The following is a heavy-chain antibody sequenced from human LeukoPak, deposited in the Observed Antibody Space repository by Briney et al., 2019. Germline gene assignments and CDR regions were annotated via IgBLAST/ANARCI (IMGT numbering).Heavy chain of an antibody. Sequence: PGGSLRLSCAASGFSIRSNYMSWVRQAPGKGLEWVSIVYASGNTYYSDSVRGRFTISRDNSKNTLYLQMNSLRAEDTAVYYCAREDLVLHYFDYWGQGTLATVSS. CDR3: AREDLVLHYFDY. J-gene: IGHJ4*02. CDR2: VYASGNT. CDR1: GFSIRSNY. V-gene: IGHV3-53*01. D-gene: IGHD6-6*01.